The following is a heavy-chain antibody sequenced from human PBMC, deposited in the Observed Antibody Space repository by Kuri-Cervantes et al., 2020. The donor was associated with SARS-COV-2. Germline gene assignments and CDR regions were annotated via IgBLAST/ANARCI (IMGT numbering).Heavy chain of an antibody. V-gene: IGHV3-21*01. J-gene: IGHJ3*02. CDR3: ARDPSQGRADI. Sequence: GESLKISCKGPGYSFTSYWIGWVRQMPGKGLEWVSSIGSRSSSTYYSDSVRGRFTISRDNAKNSLYLQMNSLRAEDTAVYYCARDPSQGRADIWGQGTMVTVSS. CDR1: GYSFTSYW. CDR2: IGSRSSST.